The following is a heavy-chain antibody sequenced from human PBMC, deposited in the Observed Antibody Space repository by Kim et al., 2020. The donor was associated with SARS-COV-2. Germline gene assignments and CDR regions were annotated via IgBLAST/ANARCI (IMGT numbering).Heavy chain of an antibody. CDR1: GGSINSGDYY. CDR3: ARRKLLWFSVLCRPRRAVTTFVVFDY. D-gene: IGHD3-10*01. Sequence: SETLSLTCTVSGGSINSGDYYWSWIRQPPGKGLEWIGYIYYSGSTYYNPSLKSRVTISVDTSKNQFSLKLSSVTAADTAVYYCARRKLLWFSVLCRPRRAVTTFVVFDYSGAGALVTLSS. CDR2: IYYSGST. V-gene: IGHV4-30-4*01. J-gene: IGHJ4*01.